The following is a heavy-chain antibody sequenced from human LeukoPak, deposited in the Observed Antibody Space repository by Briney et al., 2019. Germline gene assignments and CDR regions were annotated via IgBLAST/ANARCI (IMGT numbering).Heavy chain of an antibody. Sequence: PSETLSLTCAVYGGPFSGYYWSWIRQPPGKGLEWIGEINHSGSTNYNPSLKSRVTISVDTSKNQFSLKLSSVTAADTAVYYCARRGDYVWGSYRYTVAERWFDPWGQGTLVTVSS. J-gene: IGHJ5*02. V-gene: IGHV4-34*01. CDR1: GGPFSGYY. CDR2: INHSGST. CDR3: ARRGDYVWGSYRYTVAERWFDP. D-gene: IGHD3-16*02.